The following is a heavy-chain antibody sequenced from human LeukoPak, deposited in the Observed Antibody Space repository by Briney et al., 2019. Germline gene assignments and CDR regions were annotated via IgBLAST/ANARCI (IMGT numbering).Heavy chain of an antibody. CDR3: ARDAADIVVVPALQHYYFDY. J-gene: IGHJ4*02. Sequence: GASVKVSCKASGYTFTSYGISWVRQAPGQGLEWMGWISAYNGNTNYAQKLQGRVTMTTDTSTSTAYMELRSLRSDDTAVCYCARDAADIVVVPALQHYYFDYWGQGTLVTVSS. CDR1: GYTFTSYG. D-gene: IGHD2-2*01. CDR2: ISAYNGNT. V-gene: IGHV1-18*01.